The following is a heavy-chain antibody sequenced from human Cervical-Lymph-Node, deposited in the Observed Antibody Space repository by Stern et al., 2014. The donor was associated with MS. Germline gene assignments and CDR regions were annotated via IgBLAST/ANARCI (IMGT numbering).Heavy chain of an antibody. V-gene: IGHV1-69*18. CDR3: ALSSETSDRWYSLGYDL. J-gene: IGHJ5*02. CDR2: IFPAFGTP. CDR1: GGTFSKFA. Sequence: VQLVQSGSEVTKPGSSVKVSCKASGGTFSKFACSWGRPAPGQGLEWMGRIFPAFGTPTSALDFRGRVTITADVSTSTVYMELSSLTSDDTAVYYCALSSETSDRWYSLGYDLWGQGTLVTVSS. D-gene: IGHD6-13*01.